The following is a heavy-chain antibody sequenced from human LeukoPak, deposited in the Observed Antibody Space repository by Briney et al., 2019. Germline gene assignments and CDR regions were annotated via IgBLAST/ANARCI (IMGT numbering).Heavy chain of an antibody. D-gene: IGHD4/OR15-4a*01. V-gene: IGHV4-34*01. J-gene: IGHJ6*01. CDR2: INHRGST. CDR1: GGSFSGDY. Sequence: SETLSLTCAVYGGSFSGDYWSWIRQPPGKGLEWIGEINHRGSTNYNPSLKSRGTISVDTSKNQFSLKLSSVTAADTAVYYCARVVTMPWVVYYYYGMDVWGQGTTVTVSS. CDR3: ARVVTMPWVVYYYYGMDV.